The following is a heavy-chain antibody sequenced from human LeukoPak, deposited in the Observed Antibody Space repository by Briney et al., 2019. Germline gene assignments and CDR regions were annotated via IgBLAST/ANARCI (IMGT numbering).Heavy chain of an antibody. CDR3: ARAHGYSYSYQYYYYYYMDV. Sequence: ASVKVSCKASGYTFTSYDINWVRQATGQGLEWMGWMNPNSGNTGYAQKFQGRVTITRNTSISTAYMELSSLRSEDTAVYYCARAHGYSYSYQYYYYYYMDVWGKGTTVTVSS. J-gene: IGHJ6*03. CDR1: GYTFTSYD. D-gene: IGHD5-18*01. CDR2: MNPNSGNT. V-gene: IGHV1-8*03.